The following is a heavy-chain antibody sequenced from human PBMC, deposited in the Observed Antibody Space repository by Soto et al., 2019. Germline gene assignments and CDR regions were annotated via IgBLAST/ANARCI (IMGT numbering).Heavy chain of an antibody. CDR1: GLTFRSYW. Sequence: EVQLVESGGGLVQPGASLRLSCAASGLTFRSYWMHWVRQAPGKGLVWVSRINTDGSVAMYVDSVKGRFTISRDNTKNTLYLHMNSLRAEDTAVYYGVRVMQWWRLDSWGQGTLVTFSS. CDR3: VRVMQWWRLDS. CDR2: INTDGSVA. J-gene: IGHJ4*02. V-gene: IGHV3-74*03. D-gene: IGHD2-15*01.